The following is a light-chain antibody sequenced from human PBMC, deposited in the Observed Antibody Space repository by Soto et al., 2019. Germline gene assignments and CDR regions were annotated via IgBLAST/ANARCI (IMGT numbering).Light chain of an antibody. CDR3: SSYAGSNTYV. V-gene: IGLV2-8*01. CDR1: SSDIGNYNF. Sequence: ALTQPPSASGSPGQSVAVSCTGTSSDIGNYNFVSWYQQHPGKAPKLMIYEVSKRPSGVPDRFSGSKSGNTASLTVSGLQAEDEADYYCSSYAGSNTYVFGTGTKVTVL. J-gene: IGLJ1*01. CDR2: EVS.